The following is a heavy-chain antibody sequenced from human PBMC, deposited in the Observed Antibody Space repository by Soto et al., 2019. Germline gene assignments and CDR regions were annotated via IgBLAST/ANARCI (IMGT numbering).Heavy chain of an antibody. V-gene: IGHV3-48*02. J-gene: IGHJ4*02. D-gene: IGHD2-15*01. CDR1: GFTFSRSS. Sequence: EVQLVESGGGLVQPGGSLRLSCVASGFTFSRSSMNWVRQAPGKGLEWVSNIRSTSNAMYYADSVKGRFTVSRDNGKNSLYLQMNSLIDEDTAVYYCARDMVGFDYWGQGTLVTVSS. CDR2: IRSTSNAM. CDR3: ARDMVGFDY.